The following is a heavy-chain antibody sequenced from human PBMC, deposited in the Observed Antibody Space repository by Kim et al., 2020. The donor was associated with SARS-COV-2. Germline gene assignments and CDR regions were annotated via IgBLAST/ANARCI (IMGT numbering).Heavy chain of an antibody. D-gene: IGHD6-13*01. J-gene: IGHJ2*01. Sequence: GGSLRLSCAASGFTFSSYDMHWVRQATGKGLEWVSAIGTAGDPYYPGSVKGRFTISRENAKNSLYLQMNSLRGGDTAVYYCARGLYSSSPRGLCSWYFGLWGRGTLVTVSS. V-gene: IGHV3-13*05. CDR1: GFTFSSYD. CDR2: IGTAGDP. CDR3: ARGLYSSSPRGLCSWYFGL.